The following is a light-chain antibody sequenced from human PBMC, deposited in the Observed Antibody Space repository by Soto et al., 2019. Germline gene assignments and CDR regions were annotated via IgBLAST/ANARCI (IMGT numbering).Light chain of an antibody. V-gene: IGLV2-14*03. Sequence: SALTQPASVSGSPGQSINISCTGTSSDVGGYNYVSWYQHHPGKAPKLIIYDVSNRPSGVSNPFSGSKSGNTASLTISGLQPEDEADYYCSSYTPRNTRQIVFGTGTKVTVL. CDR1: SSDVGGYNY. J-gene: IGLJ1*01. CDR3: SSYTPRNTRQIV. CDR2: DVS.